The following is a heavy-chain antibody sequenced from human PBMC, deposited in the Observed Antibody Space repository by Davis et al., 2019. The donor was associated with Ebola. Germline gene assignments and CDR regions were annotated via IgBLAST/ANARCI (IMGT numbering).Heavy chain of an antibody. Sequence: PSETLSLTCTVSGGSISSYYWSWIRQPPGKGLEWIGSIYYSGSTYYNPSLKSRVTISVDTSKNQFSLKLSSVTAADTAVYYCARHERDIVVVPAAICGFDYWGQGTLVTVSS. V-gene: IGHV4-59*05. CDR3: ARHERDIVVVPAAICGFDY. D-gene: IGHD2-2*02. CDR2: IYYSGST. CDR1: GGSISSYY. J-gene: IGHJ4*02.